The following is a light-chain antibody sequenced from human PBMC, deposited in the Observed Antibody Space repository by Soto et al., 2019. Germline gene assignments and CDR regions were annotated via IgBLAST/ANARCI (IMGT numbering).Light chain of an antibody. V-gene: IGKV1-5*01. CDR3: QQYETFSGT. J-gene: IGKJ1*01. CDR2: DAS. Sequence: DIQMTQSPSTLSASVGDRVTITCRASQGISNWLAWYQQKPGKAPKLLIYDASALPRGVPSRFSGSGSGTKFTLTIASLQPDDFATYYCQQYETFSGTFGPGTKVDI. CDR1: QGISNW.